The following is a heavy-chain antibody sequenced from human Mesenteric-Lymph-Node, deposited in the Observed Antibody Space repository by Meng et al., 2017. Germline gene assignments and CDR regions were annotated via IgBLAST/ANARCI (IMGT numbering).Heavy chain of an antibody. CDR3: ARVRRETLVDIVATGAFDI. V-gene: IGHV3-30*04. J-gene: IGHJ3*02. D-gene: IGHD5-12*01. CDR2: ISYDGSNK. CDR1: GFTFSSYA. Sequence: LTGAASGFTFSSYAMHWVRQAPDKGLEWVAVISYDGSNKYYADSVKGRFTISRDNSKNTLYLQMNSLRAEDTAVYYCARVRRETLVDIVATGAFDIWGQGTMVTVSS.